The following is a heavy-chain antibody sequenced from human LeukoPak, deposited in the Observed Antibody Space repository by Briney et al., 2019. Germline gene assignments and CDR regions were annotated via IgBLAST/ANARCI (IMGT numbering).Heavy chain of an antibody. Sequence: ASVKVSCKASGYTFTSYDINWVRQATGQGLEWMGWMNPNSGNTGYAQKFQGRVTMTRNTSISTAYMELSSLRSEDTAVYYCASASQFSSGWTNYYYMDVWGKGTTVTVSS. CDR2: MNPNSGNT. D-gene: IGHD6-19*01. V-gene: IGHV1-8*01. J-gene: IGHJ6*03. CDR3: ASASQFSSGWTNYYYMDV. CDR1: GYTFTSYD.